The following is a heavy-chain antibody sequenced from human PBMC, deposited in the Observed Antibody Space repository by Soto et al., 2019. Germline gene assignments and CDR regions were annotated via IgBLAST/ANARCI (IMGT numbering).Heavy chain of an antibody. CDR1: GYTFTGYY. Sequence: QVQLVQSGAEVKKPGASVKVSCKASGYTFTGYYMHWVRQAPGQGLEWMGWINPDSGDRKYAQNFQDRVTMTRDTSINTAYMELRNLRSDDTAVYFCARDVVDYWGQGTLVTVSS. D-gene: IGHD2-21*01. CDR2: INPDSGDR. CDR3: ARDVVDY. V-gene: IGHV1-2*02. J-gene: IGHJ4*02.